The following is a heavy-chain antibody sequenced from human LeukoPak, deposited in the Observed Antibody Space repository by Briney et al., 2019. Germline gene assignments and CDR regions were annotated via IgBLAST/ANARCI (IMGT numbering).Heavy chain of an antibody. V-gene: IGHV3-53*01. Sequence: GGSLRLSCAASGFTVSNNYMNWVRQAPGRRLEWVSVIYGGGSTNYADSVKGRFTISRDNSKNTLYLQMNSLRAEDTAVYYCARDSAASDYYYGMDVWGQGTTVTVSS. CDR1: GFTVSNNY. D-gene: IGHD6-25*01. J-gene: IGHJ6*02. CDR2: IYGGGST. CDR3: ARDSAASDYYYGMDV.